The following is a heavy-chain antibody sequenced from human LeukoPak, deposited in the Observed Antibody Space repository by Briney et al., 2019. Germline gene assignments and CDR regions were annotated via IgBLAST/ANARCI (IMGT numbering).Heavy chain of an antibody. D-gene: IGHD2-15*01. CDR1: GFTFSSYA. Sequence: GGSLRLSCAASGFTFSSYAMSWVRQAPGKGLEWVSAISGSGGSTYYADSVKGRFTISRDNSKNTLYLQMNSLRAEDTAVYYCAKDLVVVVAATRFGYFDYWGQGTLVTVSS. J-gene: IGHJ4*02. CDR2: ISGSGGST. CDR3: AKDLVVVVAATRFGYFDY. V-gene: IGHV3-23*01.